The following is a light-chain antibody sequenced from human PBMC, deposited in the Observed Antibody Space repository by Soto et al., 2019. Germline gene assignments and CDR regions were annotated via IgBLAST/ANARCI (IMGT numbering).Light chain of an antibody. CDR3: QSYDSSLSGVV. CDR2: ANY. V-gene: IGLV1-40*01. CDR1: SSNIGANYD. Sequence: QSALTQPPSVSGAPGQRVTISCAGSSSNIGANYDVHWYQQLPGTAPKLLIYANYNRPSGVPDRFSGSKSGTSASLAITGLQAEDEADYYCQSYDSSLSGVVFGGGTKVTVL. J-gene: IGLJ2*01.